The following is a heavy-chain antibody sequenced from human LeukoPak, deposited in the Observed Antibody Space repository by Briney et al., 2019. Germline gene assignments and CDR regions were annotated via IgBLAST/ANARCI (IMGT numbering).Heavy chain of an antibody. CDR3: ARSGYDYVWGSYRANWFDP. J-gene: IGHJ5*02. Sequence: GESLKISCKGSGYRFTNYWIGWVRQMPGKGLEWMGIIYPGDSDTRYSPSFQGQVTISADKSISTAYLQWSSLKASDTAMYYCARSGYDYVWGSYRANWFDPWGQGTLVTVSS. V-gene: IGHV5-51*01. CDR1: GYRFTNYW. CDR2: IYPGDSDT. D-gene: IGHD3-16*02.